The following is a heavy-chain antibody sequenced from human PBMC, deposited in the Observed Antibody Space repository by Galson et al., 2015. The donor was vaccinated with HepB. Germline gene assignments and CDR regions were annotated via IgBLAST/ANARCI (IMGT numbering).Heavy chain of an antibody. Sequence: SLRLSCAASGFTFSSYSMNWVRQAPGKGLEWVSSISSSSSYIYYADSVKGRFTISRDNAKNSLYLQMNSLRAEDTAVYYCAREEGKYYDILTGYYMGGYGMDVWGQGTTVTVSS. V-gene: IGHV3-21*01. CDR1: GFTFSSYS. D-gene: IGHD3-9*01. CDR3: AREEGKYYDILTGYYMGGYGMDV. J-gene: IGHJ6*02. CDR2: ISSSSSYI.